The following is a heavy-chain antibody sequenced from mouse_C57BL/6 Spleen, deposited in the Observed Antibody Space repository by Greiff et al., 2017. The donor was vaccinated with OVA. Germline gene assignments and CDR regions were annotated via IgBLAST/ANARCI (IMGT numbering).Heavy chain of an antibody. Sequence: EVHLVESGPGMVKPSQSLSLTCTVTGYSITSGYDWHWIRHFPGNKLEWMGYISYSGSTNYNPSLKSRISITHDTSKNHFFLKLNSVTTEDTATYYCAREGTGYFDVWGTGTTVTVSS. CDR1: GYSITSGYD. D-gene: IGHD3-3*01. V-gene: IGHV3-1*01. J-gene: IGHJ1*03. CDR2: ISYSGST. CDR3: AREGTGYFDV.